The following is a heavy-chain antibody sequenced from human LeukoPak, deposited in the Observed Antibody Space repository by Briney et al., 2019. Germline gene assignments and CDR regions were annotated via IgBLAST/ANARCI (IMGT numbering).Heavy chain of an antibody. CDR1: GGSISSRPYS. D-gene: IGHD2-8*02. Sequence: SETLSLTCTVSGGSISSRPYSWGWIRQPPGKRLEWIGTFHYYGTTYYNPSLESRVTISVDTSKNQFSLNLRSVTAADTAVCYCTTQPTGFPNWVDPWGQGTLVTVSS. V-gene: IGHV4-39*01. J-gene: IGHJ5*02. CDR3: TTQPTGFPNWVDP. CDR2: FHYYGTT.